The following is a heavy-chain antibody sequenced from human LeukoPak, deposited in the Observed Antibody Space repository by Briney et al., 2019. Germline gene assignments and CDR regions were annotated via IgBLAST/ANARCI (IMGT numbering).Heavy chain of an antibody. CDR2: IFADGRT. CDR1: GFTVSTNY. V-gene: IGHV3-53*01. CDR3: AILPGY. J-gene: IGHJ4*02. Sequence: GGSLRLSCAASGFTVSTNYMSWVRQAPGKGLEWVSDIFADGRTYYIDSVKGRFNISRDNSKNTLYLEMSDLGAEDMAVYYCAILPGYWGQGTLVTVSS.